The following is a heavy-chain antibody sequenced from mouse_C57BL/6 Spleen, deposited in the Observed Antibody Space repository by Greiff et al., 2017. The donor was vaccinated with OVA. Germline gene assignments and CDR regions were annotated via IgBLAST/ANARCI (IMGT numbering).Heavy chain of an antibody. CDR3: ARGLITTVFDY. V-gene: IGHV1-69*01. J-gene: IGHJ2*01. CDR1: GYTFTSYW. Sequence: QVQLQQPGAELVMPGASVKLSCKASGYTFTSYWMHWVKQRPGQGLEWIGEIDPSDSYTNYNQKFKGKSTLTVDKSSSTAYMQLSSLTSEDSAVYYCARGLITTVFDYWGQGTTLTVSS. D-gene: IGHD1-1*01. CDR2: IDPSDSYT.